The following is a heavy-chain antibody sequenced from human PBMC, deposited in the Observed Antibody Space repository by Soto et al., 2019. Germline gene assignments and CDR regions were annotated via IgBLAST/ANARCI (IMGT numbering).Heavy chain of an antibody. CDR2: IHHRGDT. Sequence: SETLSVTCTVSGASISTNHHNWAWVRQPPGKGLELMGNIHHRGDTYFNPSLVSRLSTYVETSKKQFSLKLTSVTAADTAVYYCARLPTGYTNWFHXWGQGTLVTVSX. CDR1: GASISTNHHN. V-gene: IGHV4-39*01. D-gene: IGHD3-9*01. CDR3: ARLPTGYTNWFHX. J-gene: IGHJ5*02.